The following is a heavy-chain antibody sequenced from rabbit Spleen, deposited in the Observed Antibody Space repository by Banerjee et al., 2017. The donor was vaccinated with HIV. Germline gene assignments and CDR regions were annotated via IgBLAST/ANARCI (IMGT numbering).Heavy chain of an antibody. J-gene: IGHJ6*01. Sequence: QSLEESGGDRVKPGASLTLTCTASGFSFSNSYYMCWVRQAPGKGLEWIACIDSGSSGFTYFASWAKGRFTISKTSSTTVTLQMTSLTAADTATYFCARDSGSSFSSYGMDLWSPGTLVTVS. CDR2: IDSGSSGFT. CDR3: ARDSGSSFSSYGMDL. D-gene: IGHD8-1*01. V-gene: IGHV1S40*01. CDR1: GFSFSNSYY.